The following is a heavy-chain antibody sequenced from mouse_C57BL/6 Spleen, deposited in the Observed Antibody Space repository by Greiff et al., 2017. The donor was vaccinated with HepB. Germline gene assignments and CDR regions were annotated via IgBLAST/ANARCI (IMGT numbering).Heavy chain of an antibody. Sequence: DVQLQESGPGLVKPSQSLSLTCSVTGYSITSGYYWNWIRQFPGNKLEWMGYISYDGSNNYNPSLKNRISITRDTSKNQFFLKLNSVTTEDTATYYCARGYGSSYYWYFDVWGTGTTGTVSS. D-gene: IGHD1-1*01. CDR1: GYSITSGYY. CDR3: ARGYGSSYYWYFDV. CDR2: ISYDGSN. V-gene: IGHV3-6*01. J-gene: IGHJ1*03.